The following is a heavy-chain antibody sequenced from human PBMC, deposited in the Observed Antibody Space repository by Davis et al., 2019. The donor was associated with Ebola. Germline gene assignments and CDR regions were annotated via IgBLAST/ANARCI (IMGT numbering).Heavy chain of an antibody. CDR2: ISSSSSYI. J-gene: IGHJ4*02. CDR1: GFTFSTYS. Sequence: PGGSLRLSCAASGFTFSTYSMNWVRQAPGKGLEWVSSISSSSSYIYYADSVKGRFTISRDNAKNSLYLQMNSLRPEDTALYYCAKDTSPGGADYWGQGTLVTVSS. CDR3: AKDTSPGGADY. D-gene: IGHD2-21*01. V-gene: IGHV3-21*04.